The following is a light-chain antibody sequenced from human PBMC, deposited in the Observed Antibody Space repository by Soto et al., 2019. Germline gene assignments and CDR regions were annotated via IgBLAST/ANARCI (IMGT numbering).Light chain of an antibody. CDR3: QQRSNWLWT. CDR2: DAS. Sequence: EIVLTQSPATLSLSPGERATLSCRASQSVSSYLAWYQQKPGQAPRLLIYDASNRATGIPARFSGSGSGTDFTLTISSLEPDDFAVYFCQQRSNWLWTFGQGTKVAIK. CDR1: QSVSSY. V-gene: IGKV3-11*01. J-gene: IGKJ1*01.